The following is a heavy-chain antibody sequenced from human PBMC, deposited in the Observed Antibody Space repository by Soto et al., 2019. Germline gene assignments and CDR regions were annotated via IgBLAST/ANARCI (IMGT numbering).Heavy chain of an antibody. CDR1: GFTFSSYW. Sequence: GSLRLSCAASGFTFSSYWMHWVRQAPGKGLVWVSQIDGDGRITTYTDSVKGRFTISRDNAKNTLYLQLNSLRAEDSAIYYCVRPRYDDSGTHFDYWGQGTLVTVSS. CDR2: IDGDGRIT. J-gene: IGHJ4*02. CDR3: VRPRYDDSGTHFDY. D-gene: IGHD3-22*01. V-gene: IGHV3-74*01.